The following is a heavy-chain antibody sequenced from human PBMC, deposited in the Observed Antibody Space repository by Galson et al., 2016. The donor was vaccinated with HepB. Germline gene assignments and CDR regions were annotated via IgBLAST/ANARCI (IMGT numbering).Heavy chain of an antibody. J-gene: IGHJ6*02. V-gene: IGHV1-24*01. Sequence: SVKVSCKVSGNSLSDLSIHWVRQAPGKGLEWMGGFDPGNGETIYTQKFQGRVTMTEDTSTDTAYMELSDLRSEDTAVFYCTTGLTTVITPVYYYFDIVVWGQGTPVTVSS. D-gene: IGHD4-23*01. CDR3: TTGLTTVITPVYYYFDIVV. CDR1: GNSLSDLS. CDR2: FDPGNGET.